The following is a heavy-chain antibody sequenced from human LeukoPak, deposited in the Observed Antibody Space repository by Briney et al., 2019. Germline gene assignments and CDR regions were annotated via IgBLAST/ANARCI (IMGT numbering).Heavy chain of an antibody. Sequence: GSLRLSCAASGFTFGSYAMSWVRQAPGKGLAWVSAISGSGGSTYYADSVKGRFTISRDNSKNTLYLQMNSLRAEDTAVYYCAKDLVSSAANPEAFDYWGQGTLVTVSS. CDR2: ISGSGGST. CDR3: AKDLVSSAANPEAFDY. V-gene: IGHV3-23*01. J-gene: IGHJ4*02. CDR1: GFTFGSYA. D-gene: IGHD6-25*01.